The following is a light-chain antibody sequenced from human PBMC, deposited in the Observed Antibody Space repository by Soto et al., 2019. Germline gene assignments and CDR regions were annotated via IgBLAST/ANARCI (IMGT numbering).Light chain of an antibody. V-gene: IGKV1-39*01. CDR2: GAS. CDR1: QSIRRS. CDR3: QQSYSSPRT. Sequence: DIQMTQSPSSLSASVADGVTVTCRASQSIRRSLNWYQQKPGKAPKLLIYGASSLQSGVPSRFSGSGYGTDFTLTITSLQSEDFAIYYCQQSYSSPRTFGQGTKVDI. J-gene: IGKJ1*01.